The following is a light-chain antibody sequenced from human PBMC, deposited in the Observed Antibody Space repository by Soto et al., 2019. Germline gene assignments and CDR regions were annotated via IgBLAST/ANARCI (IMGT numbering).Light chain of an antibody. J-gene: IGKJ2*01. CDR1: EDISYQ. Sequence: DIQMTQSPSSLSASVGERVTITCRANEDISYQLNWYQQTPGQAPKLLIYDASTLEAGVPSRFSGSGSGTEFTLTISSLQPEYVATYYCQQYENLRRHTFGQGTKLEI. CDR2: DAS. V-gene: IGKV1-33*01. CDR3: QQYENLRRHT.